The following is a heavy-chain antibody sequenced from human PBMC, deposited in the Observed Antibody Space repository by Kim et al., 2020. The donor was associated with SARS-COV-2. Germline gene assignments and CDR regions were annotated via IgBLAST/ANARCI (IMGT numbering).Heavy chain of an antibody. CDR3: AGHFRGTSIRFLGLCQFDY. Sequence: SVTLSLTCTVSGASISSSGYYWGWIRQPPGKGLEWIGSVYYTGSTYYNPSLKSRVTISVDTSKNQFSLKLSSVTAADTAVYYWAGHFRGTSIRFLGLCQFDYGGQGILVTVSS. V-gene: IGHV4-39*01. J-gene: IGHJ4*02. D-gene: IGHD2-2*01. CDR1: GASISSSGYY. CDR2: VYYTGST.